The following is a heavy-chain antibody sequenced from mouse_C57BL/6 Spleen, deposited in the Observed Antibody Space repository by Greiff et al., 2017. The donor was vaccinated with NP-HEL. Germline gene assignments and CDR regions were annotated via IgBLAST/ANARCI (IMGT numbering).Heavy chain of an antibody. CDR1: GYTFTSYW. V-gene: IGHV1-64*01. J-gene: IGHJ4*01. CDR2: IHPNSGST. CDR3: ARSESYAMDY. Sequence: QVQLQQPGAELVKPGDSVKLSCKASGYTFTSYWMHWVKQRPGQGLEWIGMIHPNSGSTNYNEKLKSKATLTVDKSSSTAYMQLSSLTSEDSAVYYCARSESYAMDYWGQGTSVTVSS.